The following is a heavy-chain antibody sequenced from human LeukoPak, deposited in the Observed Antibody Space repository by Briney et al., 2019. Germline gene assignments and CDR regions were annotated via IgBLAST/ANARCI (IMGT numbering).Heavy chain of an antibody. Sequence: PGESLKISCKGSGYSFTSYWIGWVRQMPGKGLEWMGIIYPGDSDTRYSPSFQGQVTIPADKSISTAYLQWSSLEASDTAMYYCARLDPTYYYDSSGYRNWFDPWGQGTLVTVSS. J-gene: IGHJ5*02. V-gene: IGHV5-51*01. CDR3: ARLDPTYYYDSSGYRNWFDP. CDR2: IYPGDSDT. CDR1: GYSFTSYW. D-gene: IGHD3-22*01.